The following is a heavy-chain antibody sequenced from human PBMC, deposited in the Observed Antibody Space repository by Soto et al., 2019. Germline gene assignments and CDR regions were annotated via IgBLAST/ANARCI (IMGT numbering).Heavy chain of an antibody. D-gene: IGHD7-27*01. J-gene: IGHJ4*02. V-gene: IGHV1-69*02. Sequence: QVQLVQSGAEVKKPGSSVKVSCKASGGTFSSYTISWVRQAPGQGLEWMGRIIPILGIANYAQKFQGRVTITADKSTSTAYMELSSLRSEDTAVYYCARGGLGAGDRRELDFDYWGQGTLVTVSS. CDR1: GGTFSSYT. CDR3: ARGGLGAGDRRELDFDY. CDR2: IIPILGIA.